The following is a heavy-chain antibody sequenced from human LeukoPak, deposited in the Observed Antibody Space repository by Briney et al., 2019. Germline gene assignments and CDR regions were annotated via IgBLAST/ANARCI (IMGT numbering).Heavy chain of an antibody. Sequence: NASDTLSLTCTVSDGSISTGDYYWGWIRQSPGRGLEWIGTIYYSGNTYYNPSLTSRVTISVDTSKSQFSPNLRSVTAADTSVYFCARLGNKVDNAFDLWGQGTLVTVSS. D-gene: IGHD1/OR15-1a*01. CDR3: ARLGNKVDNAFDL. J-gene: IGHJ3*01. CDR2: IYYSGNT. V-gene: IGHV4-39*01. CDR1: DGSISTGDYY.